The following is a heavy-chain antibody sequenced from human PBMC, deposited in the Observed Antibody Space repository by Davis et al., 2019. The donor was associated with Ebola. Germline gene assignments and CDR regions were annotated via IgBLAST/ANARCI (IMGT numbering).Heavy chain of an antibody. V-gene: IGHV3-30*03. CDR3: ATRGP. CDR1: GFTFSTYG. Sequence: GGSLRLSCAASGFTFSTYGMHWVRQAPGKGLEWVATISYDAINEDYADSVKGRFTISTDESKSTLNLQMSSLRVDDTAVYYCATRGPWGQGTLVSVDS. J-gene: IGHJ5*02. CDR2: ISYDAINE.